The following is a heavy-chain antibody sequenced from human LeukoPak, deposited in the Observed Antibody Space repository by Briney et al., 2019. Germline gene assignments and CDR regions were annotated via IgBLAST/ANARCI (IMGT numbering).Heavy chain of an antibody. CDR3: AIQVVGTSHMVFDS. V-gene: IGHV1-2*02. D-gene: IGHD1-26*01. CDR1: GYTFTGYY. J-gene: IGHJ4*02. Sequence: SVKVSCKASGYTFTGYYMHWVRQAPGQGLEWMGWINPNSGGTNYAQKFQGRVTMTRDTSISTAYMELSRLRSDDTAVYYCAIQVVGTSHMVFDSWGQGTLVTVSS. CDR2: INPNSGGT.